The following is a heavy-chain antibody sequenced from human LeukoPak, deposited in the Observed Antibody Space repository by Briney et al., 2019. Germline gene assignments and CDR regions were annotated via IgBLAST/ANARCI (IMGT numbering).Heavy chain of an antibody. Sequence: GRPLRLSCAASGFTFRSYGMHGVRQAPGKGLEWVAVISLDGSNKHYADSVKGRFTISRDNSKNTLYLQMNSLRAEDTAVYYCVGGQTTIVVVPAAMTKVDYYYGMDVWGQGTTVTVSS. CDR1: GFTFRSYG. D-gene: IGHD2-2*01. CDR3: VGGQTTIVVVPAAMTKVDYYYGMDV. J-gene: IGHJ6*02. CDR2: ISLDGSNK. V-gene: IGHV3-30*03.